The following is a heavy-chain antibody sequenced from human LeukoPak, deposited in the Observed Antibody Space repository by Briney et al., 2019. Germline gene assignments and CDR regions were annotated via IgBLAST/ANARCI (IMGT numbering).Heavy chain of an antibody. CDR2: INHSGST. Sequence: KSSETLSLTCAVYGGSFSGYYWSWIRQPPGKGLEWIGEINHSGSTNYNPSLKSRVTISVDTSKNQFSLKLSSVTAADTAVYYCARWRGYYYDSSGYYFDYWGQGTLVTVSS. CDR3: ARWRGYYYDSSGYYFDY. CDR1: GGSFSGYY. J-gene: IGHJ4*02. D-gene: IGHD3-22*01. V-gene: IGHV4-34*01.